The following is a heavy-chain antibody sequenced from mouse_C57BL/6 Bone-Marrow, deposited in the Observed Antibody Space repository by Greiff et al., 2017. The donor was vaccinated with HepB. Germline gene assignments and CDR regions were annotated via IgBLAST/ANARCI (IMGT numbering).Heavy chain of an antibody. CDR2: ISNGGGST. CDR3: ARVTWDVGGFAY. CDR1: GFTFSDYY. D-gene: IGHD4-1*01. Sequence: DVMLVESGGGLVQPGGSLKLSCAASGFTFSDYYMYWVRQTPEKRLEWVAYISNGGGSTYYPDTVKGRFTISRDNAKNTLYLQMSRLKSEDTAMYYCARVTWDVGGFAYWGQGTLVTVSA. V-gene: IGHV5-12*01. J-gene: IGHJ3*01.